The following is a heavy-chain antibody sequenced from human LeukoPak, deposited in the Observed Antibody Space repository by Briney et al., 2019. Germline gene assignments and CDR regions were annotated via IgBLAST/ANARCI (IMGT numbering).Heavy chain of an antibody. V-gene: IGHV3-66*01. CDR1: GFTVSSNY. J-gene: IGHJ4*02. CDR2: IYSGGST. CDR3: ARETPEDSSSWYVDY. D-gene: IGHD6-13*01. Sequence: GGSLRLSCAASGFTVSSNYMSWVRQAPGKGLEWVSVIYSGGSTYYADSVKGRFTISRDNSKNTLYLQMNSLRAEDTAVYYCARETPEDSSSWYVDYWGQGTLVTVSS.